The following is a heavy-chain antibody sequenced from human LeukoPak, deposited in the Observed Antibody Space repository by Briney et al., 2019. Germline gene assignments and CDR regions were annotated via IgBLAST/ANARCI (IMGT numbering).Heavy chain of an antibody. CDR2: IYHSGST. V-gene: IGHV4-4*02. CDR1: GGSISSSNW. J-gene: IGHJ5*02. Sequence: SETLSLTCAVSGGSISSSNWWSWVRQPPGKGLEWIGEIYHSGSTNYNPSLKSRVTISVDKSKNQFSLKLSSVTAADTAVYYCARSIAAAGTCWFDPWGQGTLVAVSS. CDR3: ARSIAAAGTCWFDP. D-gene: IGHD6-13*01.